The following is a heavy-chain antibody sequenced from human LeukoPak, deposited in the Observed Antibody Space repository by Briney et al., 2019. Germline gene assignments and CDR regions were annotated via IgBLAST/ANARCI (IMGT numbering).Heavy chain of an antibody. CDR1: GGSFSGYY. V-gene: IGHV4-34*01. Sequence: SETLSLTCAVYGGSFSGYYWSWIRQPPGKGLEWIGEINHSGSTNYNPSLKSRVTISVDTSKNQFSLKLSSVTAADTAVYYCASAIRITMIVVVMRAFDIWGQGTMVTVSS. CDR3: ASAIRITMIVVVMRAFDI. CDR2: INHSGST. D-gene: IGHD3-22*01. J-gene: IGHJ3*02.